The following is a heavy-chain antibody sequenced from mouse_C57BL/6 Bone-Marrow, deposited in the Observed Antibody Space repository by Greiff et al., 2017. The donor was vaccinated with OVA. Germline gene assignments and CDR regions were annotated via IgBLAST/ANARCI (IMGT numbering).Heavy chain of an antibody. V-gene: IGHV1-81*01. CDR2: IYPRSGNT. Sequence: QVQLKESGAELARPGASVKLSCKASGYTFTSYGISWVKQRTGQGLEWIGEIYPRSGNTYYNEKFKGKATLTADKASSTAYRELRSLTSEDSAGYFYARKRMDYWGQGTSVTVSS. J-gene: IGHJ4*01. CDR1: GYTFTSYG. CDR3: ARKRMDY.